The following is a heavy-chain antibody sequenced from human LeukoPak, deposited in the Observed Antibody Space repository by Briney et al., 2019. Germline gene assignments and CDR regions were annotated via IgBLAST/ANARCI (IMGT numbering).Heavy chain of an antibody. CDR3: ARGSLGFGEYP. J-gene: IGHJ5*02. D-gene: IGHD3-10*01. CDR1: GGSISSGNHF. V-gene: IGHV4-31*03. Sequence: SETLSLTCTVSGGSISSGNHFWSWIRQHPGKGLEWIGYISYSGRADYSPSLKSRVTISVDTSKNQLSLKLRSVTAADTAVYYCARGSLGFGEYPWGQGTLVTVSS. CDR2: ISYSGRA.